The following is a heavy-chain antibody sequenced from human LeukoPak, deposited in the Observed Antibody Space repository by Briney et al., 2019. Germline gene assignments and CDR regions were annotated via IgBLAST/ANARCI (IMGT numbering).Heavy chain of an antibody. CDR3: ARTDGYNPGDY. CDR2: IYYSGST. J-gene: IGHJ4*02. D-gene: IGHD5-24*01. V-gene: IGHV4-30-4*08. CDR1: AGSITSTIYY. Sequence: PSETLSLTCAVSAGSITSTIYYWGWIRQPPGKGLEGIGYIYYSGSTYYNPSLKSRVTISVDTSKNQFSLKLTSVTAADTAVYYCARTDGYNPGDYWGQGTLVTVSS.